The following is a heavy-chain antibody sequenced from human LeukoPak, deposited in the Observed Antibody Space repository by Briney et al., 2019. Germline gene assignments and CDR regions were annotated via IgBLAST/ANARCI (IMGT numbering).Heavy chain of an antibody. Sequence: ASVKVSCKASGYSFTSYGITWVRQAPGQGLEWMGWISAYNGNTNYAQTLQDRVTMTTDTPTSTAYMELRSLRSDDTAVYYCARGFTYYYDSSGYPILGYWGQGTLVTVSS. CDR2: ISAYNGNT. J-gene: IGHJ4*02. CDR3: ARGFTYYYDSSGYPILGY. V-gene: IGHV1-18*01. D-gene: IGHD3-22*01. CDR1: GYSFTSYG.